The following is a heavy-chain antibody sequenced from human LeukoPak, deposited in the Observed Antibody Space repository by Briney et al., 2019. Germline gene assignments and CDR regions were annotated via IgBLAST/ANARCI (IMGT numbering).Heavy chain of an antibody. Sequence: SETLSLTCTVSGGSISSGGYYWRWIRQHPGKGLEWIGYIYYSGSTYYNPSLKSGVTISVDTSKNQFSLKLSSVTAADTAVYYCAREFLPEGYYDSSGYDYWGQGTLVTVSS. J-gene: IGHJ4*02. CDR3: AREFLPEGYYDSSGYDY. CDR2: IYYSGST. D-gene: IGHD3-22*01. V-gene: IGHV4-31*03. CDR1: GGSISSGGYY.